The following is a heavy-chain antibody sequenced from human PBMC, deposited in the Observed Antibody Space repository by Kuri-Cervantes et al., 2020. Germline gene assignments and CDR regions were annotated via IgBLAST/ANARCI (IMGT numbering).Heavy chain of an antibody. V-gene: IGHV1-18*01. CDR1: GYTFTSYD. J-gene: IGHJ3*02. Sequence: ASVKVSCKASGYTFTSYDINWVRQAPGQGLEWMGWISAYNGDTNHAQKPQGRVTMTTDTSTSTAYMELRSLRSDDTAVYYCARDVNDSGAAFDIWGQGTMVTVSS. CDR2: ISAYNGDT. D-gene: IGHD1-26*01. CDR3: ARDVNDSGAAFDI.